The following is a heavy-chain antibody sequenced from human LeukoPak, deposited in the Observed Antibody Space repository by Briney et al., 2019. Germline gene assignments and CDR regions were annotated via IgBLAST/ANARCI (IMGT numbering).Heavy chain of an antibody. J-gene: IGHJ3*02. Sequence: SETLSLTCAVSGGSISSSNWWSWVRQPPGKGLEWIGEIYHSGSTNYNPSLKSRVTISVDKSKNQFSLKLSSVTAADTAVYYFPTLGDCRGGSSQLTRAFDIWAQGTMVTVSS. D-gene: IGHD2-15*01. CDR2: IYHSGST. V-gene: IGHV4-4*02. CDR1: GGSISSSNW. CDR3: PTLGDCRGGSSQLTRAFDI.